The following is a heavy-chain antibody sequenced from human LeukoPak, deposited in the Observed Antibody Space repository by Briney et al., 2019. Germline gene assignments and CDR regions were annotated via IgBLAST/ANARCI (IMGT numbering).Heavy chain of an antibody. J-gene: IGHJ6*02. V-gene: IGHV3-64*01. D-gene: IGHD6-19*01. Sequence: GGSLRLSCAASGFTFSSYAMHWVRQAPGKGLEYVSAISSNGGSTYYANSVKGRFTISRDNSKNTLYLQMGSLRAEDMAVYYCAREFAYSGSYYYYYGMDVWGQGTTVTASS. CDR3: AREFAYSGSYYYYYGMDV. CDR2: ISSNGGST. CDR1: GFTFSSYA.